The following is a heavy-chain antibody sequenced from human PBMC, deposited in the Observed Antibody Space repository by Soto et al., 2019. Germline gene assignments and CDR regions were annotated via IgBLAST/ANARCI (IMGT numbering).Heavy chain of an antibody. CDR2: IGTAGDT. CDR1: GFTFSSYD. V-gene: IGHV3-13*01. D-gene: IGHD2-15*01. CDR3: ARDVGYCSGGSCYSWFDP. Sequence: GGSLRLSCAASGFTFSSYDMHWVHQATGKGLEWVSAIGTAGDTYYPGSVKGRFTISRENAKNSLYLQMNSLRAGDTAVYYCARDVGYCSGGSCYSWFDPWGQGTLVTVSS. J-gene: IGHJ5*02.